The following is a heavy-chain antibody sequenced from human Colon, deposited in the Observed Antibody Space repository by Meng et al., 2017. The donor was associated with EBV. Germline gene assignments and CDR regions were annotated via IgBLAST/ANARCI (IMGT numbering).Heavy chain of an antibody. D-gene: IGHD2-21*02. V-gene: IGHV4-30-2*01. CDR2: IYHGGTT. Sequence: QLPLPESDLGLVQPSPSLSLTCAVSGDSISSGDYSWSWIRQPPGQGLEWIGYIYHGGTTYNTSLKSRVTISVDNSKNQFSLRLTSVTAADTAVYYCARGPYCGGDCYWFDPWGQGTLVTVSS. CDR3: ARGPYCGGDCYWFDP. CDR1: GDSISSGDYS. J-gene: IGHJ5*02.